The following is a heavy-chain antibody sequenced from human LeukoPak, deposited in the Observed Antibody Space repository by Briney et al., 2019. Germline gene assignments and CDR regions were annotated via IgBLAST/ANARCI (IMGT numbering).Heavy chain of an antibody. D-gene: IGHD3-10*01. CDR3: ARGVLWFGDGVDY. Sequence: GGSLRLSCAASGFTFSSYSMNWVRQAPGKGLEWVSSISSSSSYIYYADSVKGRFTISRDNAKNSLYLQMNSLRAEDTAVYYCARGVLWFGDGVDYWGQGTLVTVSS. CDR1: GFTFSSYS. J-gene: IGHJ4*02. V-gene: IGHV3-21*01. CDR2: ISSSSSYI.